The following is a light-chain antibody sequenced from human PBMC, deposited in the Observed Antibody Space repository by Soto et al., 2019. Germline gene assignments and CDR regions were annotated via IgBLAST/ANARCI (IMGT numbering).Light chain of an antibody. J-gene: IGKJ1*01. CDR1: QSVSGTF. CDR3: QQYSSSPRT. Sequence: EIVLTQSPGTLSLSPGERATLSCRASQSVSGTFLAWYQQRPGQAPRLLIYGASTRATGIPDRFSGSGSGTDFTLTISRLDPEDFAMYYCQQYSSSPRTFGQGTKVDI. CDR2: GAS. V-gene: IGKV3-20*01.